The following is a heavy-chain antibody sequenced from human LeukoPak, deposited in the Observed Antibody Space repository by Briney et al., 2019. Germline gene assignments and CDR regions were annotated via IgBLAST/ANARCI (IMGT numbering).Heavy chain of an antibody. J-gene: IGHJ3*02. V-gene: IGHV4-4*07. D-gene: IGHD3-22*01. CDR1: GGSINNYY. CDR2: IYTSGST. CDR3: ATLYYDSGGNAFDI. Sequence: SETLSLTCTVSGGSINNYYWNWIRQPAGKGLEWIGRIYTSGSTNYNPPLKSRVTMSVDTSKKQFSLNLSSVTAADTAMYYCATLYYDSGGNAFDIWGQGTMVTVSS.